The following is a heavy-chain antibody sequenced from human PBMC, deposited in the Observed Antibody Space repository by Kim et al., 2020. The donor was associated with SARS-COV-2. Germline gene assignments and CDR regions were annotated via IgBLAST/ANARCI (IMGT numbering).Heavy chain of an antibody. V-gene: IGHV3-33*06. Sequence: SADCVKRRFTISRDDYKNTLYLQMNSQRAEETDVYYCANDRGGLLTAFDYWGQGTLVTVSS. CDR3: ANDRGGLLTAFDY. J-gene: IGHJ4*02. D-gene: IGHD2-21*02.